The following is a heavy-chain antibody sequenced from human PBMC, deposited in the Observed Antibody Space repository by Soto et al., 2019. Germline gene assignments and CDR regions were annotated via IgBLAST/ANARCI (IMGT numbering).Heavy chain of an antibody. CDR1: GYTFTRYT. V-gene: IGHV1-3*01. J-gene: IGHJ5*01. Sequence: ASVKFSCKASGYTFTRYTMNWVRQAPGQRLEWMGWINPDNGNTKSSQKFQDRVIITRDTSASTAYMDLSSLRSEDTAVYYCARGIATGQLDPWGQGALVTVSS. CDR2: INPDNGNT. D-gene: IGHD2-15*01. CDR3: ARGIATGQLDP.